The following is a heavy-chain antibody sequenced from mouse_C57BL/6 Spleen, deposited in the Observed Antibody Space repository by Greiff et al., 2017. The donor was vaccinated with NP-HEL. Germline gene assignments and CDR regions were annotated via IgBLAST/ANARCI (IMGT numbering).Heavy chain of an antibody. Sequence: EVMLVESGGGLVQPGGSLKLSCAASGFTFSDYYMYWVRQTPEKRLEWVAYISNGGGSTYYPDTVKGRFTISTDNAKNTLYLQMSRLKSEDTAMYYCAREMDWGQGTLVTVSA. J-gene: IGHJ3*01. CDR2: ISNGGGST. V-gene: IGHV5-12*01. CDR1: GFTFSDYY. CDR3: AREMD.